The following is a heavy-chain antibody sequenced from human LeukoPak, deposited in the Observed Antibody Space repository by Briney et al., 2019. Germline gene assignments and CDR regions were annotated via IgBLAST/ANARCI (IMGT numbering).Heavy chain of an antibody. CDR1: GGSFSGYY. V-gene: IGHV4-34*01. Sequence: SETLSLTCAVYGGSFSGYYWSWIRQPPGKGLEWIGEINHSGSTNYNPSLKSRVTISVDTSKNQFSLKLSSVTAADTAVYYCARGLRSVVAATTLYYYGMDVWGRGTTVTVSS. CDR3: ARGLRSVVAATTLYYYGMDV. J-gene: IGHJ6*02. CDR2: INHSGST. D-gene: IGHD2-15*01.